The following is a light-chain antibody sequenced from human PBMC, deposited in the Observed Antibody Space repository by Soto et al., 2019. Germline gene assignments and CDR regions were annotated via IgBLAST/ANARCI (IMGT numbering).Light chain of an antibody. CDR1: SSDVDTYKS. J-gene: IGLJ2*01. V-gene: IGLV2-14*01. CDR3: CSYAGSTTRVQ. Sequence: QSALTQPASVSGSPGQSITISCTGTSSDVDTYKSVSWYQQHPGKAPKLMIYEVSYRPSGVSDRFSGSKSGNTASLTISGLQAEDEADYYCCSYAGSTTRVQFGGGTKLTVL. CDR2: EVS.